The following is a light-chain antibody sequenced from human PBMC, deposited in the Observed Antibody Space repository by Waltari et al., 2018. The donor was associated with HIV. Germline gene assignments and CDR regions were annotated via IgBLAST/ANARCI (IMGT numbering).Light chain of an antibody. J-gene: IGKJ1*01. CDR3: QQSYSTPRT. V-gene: IGKV1-39*01. Sequence: DIQMTQSPSSLSASVGERVTITCRASQNIRSYLSWYQQKPGKAPKVLIYAASSLQSGVPSRFSGSGSGTDFNISISSLQLEDFATYYCQQSYSTPRTFGQGTKVEIK. CDR2: AAS. CDR1: QNIRSY.